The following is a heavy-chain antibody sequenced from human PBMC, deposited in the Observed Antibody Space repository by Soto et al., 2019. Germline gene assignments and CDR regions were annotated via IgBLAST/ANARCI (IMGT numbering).Heavy chain of an antibody. CDR3: ARARSIVLVPAAGRGMDV. J-gene: IGHJ6*02. Sequence: QVQLVQSGAEVKKPGSSVKVSCKASGGTFSSYAISWVRQAPGQGLEWMGGIIPIFGTANYAQKFQGRVTITADESMSTAYMELSSLRSEDTAVYYCARARSIVLVPAAGRGMDVWGQGTTVTVSS. V-gene: IGHV1-69*12. D-gene: IGHD2-2*01. CDR2: IIPIFGTA. CDR1: GGTFSSYA.